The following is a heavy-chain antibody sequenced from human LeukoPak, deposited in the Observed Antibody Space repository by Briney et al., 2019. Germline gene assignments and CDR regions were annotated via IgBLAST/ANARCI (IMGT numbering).Heavy chain of an antibody. V-gene: IGHV3-23*01. CDR1: GFTVSSNY. CDR2: ISGSGGST. Sequence: GGSLRLSCAASGFTVSSNYMSWVRQAPGKGLEWVSAISGSGGSTYYADSVKGRFTISRDNSKNTLYLQMNSLRAEDTAVYYCAKDPDIVVVVAATHFDYWGQGTLVTVSS. J-gene: IGHJ4*02. D-gene: IGHD2-15*01. CDR3: AKDPDIVVVVAATHFDY.